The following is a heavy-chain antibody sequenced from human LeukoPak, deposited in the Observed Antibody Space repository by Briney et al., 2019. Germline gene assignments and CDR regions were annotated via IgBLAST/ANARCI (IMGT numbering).Heavy chain of an antibody. V-gene: IGHV4-34*01. J-gene: IGHJ4*02. CDR1: GGSFSGYY. Sequence: KPSETLSLTCAVYGGSFSGYYWSWIRQPPGKGLEWIGEINHSGSTNYNPSLKSRVTISVDTSKNQFSLKLNSVTAADKAVYYWARYVGKGTQSYYFDYWGQGTLVTVSS. CDR3: ARYVGKGTQSYYFDY. D-gene: IGHD3-10*02. CDR2: INHSGST.